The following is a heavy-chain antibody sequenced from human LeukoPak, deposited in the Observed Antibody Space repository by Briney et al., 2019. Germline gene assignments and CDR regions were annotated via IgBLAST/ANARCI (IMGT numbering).Heavy chain of an antibody. CDR3: ARDVGTALVTGDY. CDR2: IYHSGSA. CDR1: GGSISSSNW. D-gene: IGHD5-18*01. Sequence: SETLSLTCAVSGGSISSSNWWSWVRQPPGQGLEWIGEIYHSGSANYNPSLKSRVTISVDKSKNQLSLKLISVTAADTAVYYRARDVGTALVTGDYWGQGTLVTVSS. J-gene: IGHJ4*02. V-gene: IGHV4-4*02.